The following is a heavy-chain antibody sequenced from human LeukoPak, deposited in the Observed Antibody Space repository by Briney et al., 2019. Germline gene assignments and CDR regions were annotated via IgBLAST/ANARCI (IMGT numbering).Heavy chain of an antibody. Sequence: SVKVSCKASGGTFSSYAISWVRQAPGQGPEWMGGIIPIFGTANYAQKFQGRVTITADESTSTAYMELSSLRSEDTAVYYCARKAGGSSGWYEVYNWFDPWGQGTLVTVSS. CDR1: GGTFSSYA. CDR2: IIPIFGTA. J-gene: IGHJ5*02. D-gene: IGHD6-19*01. CDR3: ARKAGGSSGWYEVYNWFDP. V-gene: IGHV1-69*13.